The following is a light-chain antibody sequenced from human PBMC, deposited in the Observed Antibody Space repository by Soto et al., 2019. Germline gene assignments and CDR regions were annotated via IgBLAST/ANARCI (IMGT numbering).Light chain of an antibody. V-gene: IGLV2-14*01. CDR1: SSDVGDYDF. CDR2: EVS. CDR3: SSFTSTSTLVV. Sequence: QSALTQPASVSGSPGQSITISCTGSSSDVGDYDFVSWYQQHPGKAPKLIIYEVSDRPSGVSNRFSGSKSGNTASLTISGLQAEDDAHYYCSSFTSTSTLVVFGGGTKRTVL. J-gene: IGLJ2*01.